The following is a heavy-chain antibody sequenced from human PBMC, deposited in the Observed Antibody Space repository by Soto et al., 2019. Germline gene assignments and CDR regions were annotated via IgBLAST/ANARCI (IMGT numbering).Heavy chain of an antibody. CDR2: INPSGGST. V-gene: IGHV1-46*01. Sequence: GASVKVSCKASGYAFTGFHIHWVRQAPGRGLEWMGVINPSGGSTSQAQNFQGRVTMTRDTPTSTVYMELSSLKSEDTALYYCARDGFGAHSGGSLGLLDYWGQGTPVTVSS. J-gene: IGHJ4*02. D-gene: IGHD1-26*01. CDR3: ARDGFGAHSGGSLGLLDY. CDR1: GYAFTGFH.